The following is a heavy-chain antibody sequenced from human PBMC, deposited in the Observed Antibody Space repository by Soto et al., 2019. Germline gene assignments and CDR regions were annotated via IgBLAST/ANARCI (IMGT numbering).Heavy chain of an antibody. CDR2: INVGNGNT. V-gene: IGHV1-3*01. Sequence: ASVKVSCKASGYTFTDYAIHWVRQAPGQGLEWMGWINVGNGNTGYSRKFQGRVTISRDNAKNTLYLQMRSLRVEDTALYYCAKDYEAVPANIYGGHFDFWGQGTPVTVSS. CDR1: GYTFTDYA. J-gene: IGHJ4*02. D-gene: IGHD2-2*01. CDR3: AKDYEAVPANIYGGHFDF.